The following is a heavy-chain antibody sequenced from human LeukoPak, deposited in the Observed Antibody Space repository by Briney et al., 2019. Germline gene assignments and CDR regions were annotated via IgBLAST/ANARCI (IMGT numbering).Heavy chain of an antibody. D-gene: IGHD3-3*01. V-gene: IGHV5-51*01. Sequence: GESLKISCKGSGHSFTNPWIGWVRQMPGKGLEWMGIIYPGDSNPRYSPSFQGQVTMSADKSITTAYLQWSSLKASDTAMYFCATLTSYDFWSGFQIPNYFDYWGQGTLVTVSS. J-gene: IGHJ4*02. CDR3: ATLTSYDFWSGFQIPNYFDY. CDR1: GHSFTNPW. CDR2: IYPGDSNP.